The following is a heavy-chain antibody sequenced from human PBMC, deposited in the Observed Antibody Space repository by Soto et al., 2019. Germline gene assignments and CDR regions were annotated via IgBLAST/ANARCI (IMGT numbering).Heavy chain of an antibody. J-gene: IGHJ6*02. CDR3: ARGVQYFMDV. CDR2: ISYDGSNK. Sequence: GGSLRLSCAASGFTFSSYAMHWVRQAPGKGLEWVAVISYDGSNKYYADSVKGRFTISRDNSKNTLYLQMNSLRAEDTAVYYCARGVQYFMDVWGQGTTVTVSS. CDR1: GFTFSSYA. V-gene: IGHV3-30-3*01.